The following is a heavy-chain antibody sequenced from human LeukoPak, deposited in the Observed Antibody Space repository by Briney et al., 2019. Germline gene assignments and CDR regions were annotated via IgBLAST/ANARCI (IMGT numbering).Heavy chain of an antibody. V-gene: IGHV4-59*12. Sequence: TSETLSLTCTVSVGSISTYYWNWIRQPPGKGLEWIGYIYYSGSTKYNPSLTSRVSVSIDTSKNQFSLKLTSVTAADTAVYHCARGPWFNAFDIWGQGTMVTVS. D-gene: IGHD3-10*01. J-gene: IGHJ3*02. CDR2: IYYSGST. CDR3: ARGPWFNAFDI. CDR1: VGSISTYY.